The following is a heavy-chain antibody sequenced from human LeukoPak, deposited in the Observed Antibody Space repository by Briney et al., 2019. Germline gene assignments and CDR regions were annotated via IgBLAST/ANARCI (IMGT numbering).Heavy chain of an antibody. CDR2: INVGNGNT. CDR3: ARPRTYYDFWRGYPPFDY. J-gene: IGHJ4*02. Sequence: ASVKVSCKASGYTFTSYAMHWVRQAPGQRLEWMGWINVGNGNTKYSQKFQGRVTITRDTSASTAYMELSSLRSEDTAVYYCARPRTYYDFWRGYPPFDYWGQGTLVTVSS. V-gene: IGHV1-3*01. D-gene: IGHD3-3*01. CDR1: GYTFTSYA.